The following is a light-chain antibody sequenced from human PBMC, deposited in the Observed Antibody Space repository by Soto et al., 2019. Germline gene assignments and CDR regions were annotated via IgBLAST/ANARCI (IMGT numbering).Light chain of an antibody. V-gene: IGKV1-5*03. Sequence: EILMTQSPSTLSASVGDRVTITCRASQNIRSRLAWYQQKPGKAPELLIYSASGLESGVPSRFSGSGSGTEFTLTISSLQPDDFATYYCQQYNGNSGLTFGGGTKVEIK. CDR3: QQYNGNSGLT. J-gene: IGKJ4*01. CDR2: SAS. CDR1: QNIRSR.